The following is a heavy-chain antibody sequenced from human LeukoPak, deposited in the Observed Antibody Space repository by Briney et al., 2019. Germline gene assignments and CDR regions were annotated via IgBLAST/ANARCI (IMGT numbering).Heavy chain of an antibody. CDR2: INPNSGGT. J-gene: IGHJ4*02. D-gene: IGHD5-18*01. CDR1: GYTFTGYY. V-gene: IGHV1-2*04. Sequence: ASVKVSCKASGYTFTGYYMHWVRQAPGQGLEWMGWINPNSGGTNYAQKFQGWVTMTRDTSISTAYMELSRLRSDDPAVYYCARDRGYSYGWSGFDYWGQGTLVTVSS. CDR3: ARDRGYSYGWSGFDY.